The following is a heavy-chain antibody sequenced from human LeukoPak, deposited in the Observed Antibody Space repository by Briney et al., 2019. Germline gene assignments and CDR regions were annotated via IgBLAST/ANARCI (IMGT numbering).Heavy chain of an antibody. CDR1: RFTSDDFG. J-gene: IGHJ4*02. Sequence: GESLRLSCATSRFTSDDFGIHWVRQAPGKGLEWVCFISADGTSTFYADSVRGRLTISRDNSKNSLYLQMNSLRTEDTAFYYCAKETDNWGQGPLVPVSS. CDR2: ISADGTST. V-gene: IGHV3-43*02. CDR3: AKETDN.